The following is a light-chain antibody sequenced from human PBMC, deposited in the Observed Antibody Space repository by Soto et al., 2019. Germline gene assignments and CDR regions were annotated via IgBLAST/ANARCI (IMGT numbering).Light chain of an antibody. V-gene: IGLV1-47*01. J-gene: IGLJ1*01. CDR2: RNN. Sequence: QSVLTQPPPASGTPGQGVTISCSGSTSNIGSNYVYWYQQLPGTAPKLLIYRNNQRPSGVPDRFSGSKSGTSASLAISGLRSDDEADYFCATWDDSLNGFYVFGTGTRSPS. CDR1: TSNIGSNY. CDR3: ATWDDSLNGFYV.